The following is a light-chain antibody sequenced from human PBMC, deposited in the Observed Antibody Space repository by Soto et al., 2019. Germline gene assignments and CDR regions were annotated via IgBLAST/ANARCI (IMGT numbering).Light chain of an antibody. Sequence: ALAQPPSASGSPGQSVTVSCTGSSSDIGDYNFVSWYQQHPGKAPKLIIYEVKKRPSGVPDRFSTSKSGNTASLTVSGLQAEDEADYYCSSYAGNNNFVFGSGTKVTVL. CDR3: SSYAGNNNFV. CDR1: SSDIGDYNF. V-gene: IGLV2-8*01. J-gene: IGLJ1*01. CDR2: EVK.